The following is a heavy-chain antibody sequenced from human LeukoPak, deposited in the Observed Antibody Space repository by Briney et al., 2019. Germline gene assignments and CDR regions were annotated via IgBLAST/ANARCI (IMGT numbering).Heavy chain of an antibody. CDR3: ARDLSGRYTVDY. D-gene: IGHD1-26*01. CDR2: IYSGGST. V-gene: IGHV3-53*05. J-gene: IGHJ4*02. Sequence: GGSLRLSCAASGFTVSSNYMSWVRQAPGKGLEWVSVIYSGGSTYYADSVKGRFTISRDNSKNTLYLQMDSLRAEDTAVYYCARDLSGRYTVDYWGQGTLVTVSS. CDR1: GFTVSSNY.